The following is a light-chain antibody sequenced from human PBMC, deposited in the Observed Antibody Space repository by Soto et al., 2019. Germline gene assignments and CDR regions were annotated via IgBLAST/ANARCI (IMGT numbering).Light chain of an antibody. CDR1: QSISSY. Sequence: DIQMTQSPSSLSASVGDRVTITCRASQSISSYLNWYQQKPGKAPKLLIYAASSLQSGVPSRFSGSGSGTDFPLTISSLQPEDFATYSCQQSYSTLLCTFGQGTKLQI. CDR2: AAS. CDR3: QQSYSTLLCT. V-gene: IGKV1-39*01. J-gene: IGKJ2*02.